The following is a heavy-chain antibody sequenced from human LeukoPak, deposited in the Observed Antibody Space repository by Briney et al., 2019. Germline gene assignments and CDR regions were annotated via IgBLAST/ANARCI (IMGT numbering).Heavy chain of an antibody. V-gene: IGHV3-23*01. CDR1: GFTFSSYA. D-gene: IGHD6-13*01. CDR3: AKDPNRAWQQLASSPFDY. CDR2: ISGSGGST. Sequence: GGSLRLSCAASGFTFSSYAMSWVRQAPGKGLEWVSAISGSGGSTYYADSVKGRFTISRDNSKNTLYLQMNSLRAEDTAVYYCAKDPNRAWQQLASSPFDYWGQRTLVTVSS. J-gene: IGHJ4*02.